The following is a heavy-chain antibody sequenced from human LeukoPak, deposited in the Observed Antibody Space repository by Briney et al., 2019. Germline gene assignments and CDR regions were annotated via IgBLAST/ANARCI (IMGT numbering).Heavy chain of an antibody. CDR1: GFTFSSYG. J-gene: IGHJ4*02. CDR2: ISYDGSNK. Sequence: PGGSLRLSCAASGFTFSSYGMHWVRQAPGKGLEWVAVISYDGSNKYYADSVKGRFTISRDNSKNTLYLQMNSLRAEDTAVYYCAKDHYGGFDYWGQGTLVTVSS. CDR3: AKDHYGGFDY. D-gene: IGHD4-23*01. V-gene: IGHV3-30*18.